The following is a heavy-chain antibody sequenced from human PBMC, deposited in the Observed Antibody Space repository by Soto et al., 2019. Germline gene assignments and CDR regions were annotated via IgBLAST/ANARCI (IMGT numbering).Heavy chain of an antibody. J-gene: IGHJ5*02. CDR3: TRDPYIWSGSERFDP. V-gene: IGHV3-49*03. CDR1: GFTFGDYA. Sequence: PGGSLRLSCTASGFTFGDYAMSWFRQAPGKGLEWVGFIRSKAYGGTTEYAASVKGRFTNSRDDSKSIAYLQLNSLKTEDTAVYYCTRDPYIWSGSERFDPWGQGTLVTVSS. CDR2: IRSKAYGGTT. D-gene: IGHD3-3*01.